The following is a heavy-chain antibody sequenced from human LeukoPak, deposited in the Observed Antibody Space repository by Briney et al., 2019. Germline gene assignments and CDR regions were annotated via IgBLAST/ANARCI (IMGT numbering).Heavy chain of an antibody. J-gene: IGHJ4*02. CDR3: VSDDYGADY. CDR2: IYYSGST. D-gene: IGHD4-17*01. Sequence: KPSETLSLTCTVSGYSISSGYYWGWIRQPPGKGLEWIGSIYYSGSTYYDPSLKSRVTISVDTSKNQFSLKLSSVTAADTAVYYCVSDDYGADYWGQGTLVTVSS. V-gene: IGHV4-38-2*02. CDR1: GYSISSGYY.